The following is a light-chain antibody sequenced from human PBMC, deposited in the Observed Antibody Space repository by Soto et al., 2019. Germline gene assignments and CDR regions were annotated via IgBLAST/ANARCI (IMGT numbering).Light chain of an antibody. J-gene: IGKJ1*01. CDR1: QSVLYSSNNKNF. CDR2: WAS. V-gene: IGKV4-1*01. Sequence: DIVMTQSPASLAVSLGERATINCKSSQSVLYSSNNKNFLAWYQQKPGQPPKLIISWASTRESGVPDRFSGSGAGKDFALTISSLQDEDVAVYFCQHSYNTPWTFGQGTKVEIK. CDR3: QHSYNTPWT.